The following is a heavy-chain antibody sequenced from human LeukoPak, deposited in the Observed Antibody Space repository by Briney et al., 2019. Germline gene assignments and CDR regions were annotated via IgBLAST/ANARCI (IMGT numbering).Heavy chain of an antibody. D-gene: IGHD4-17*01. CDR3: AREYGDYDDTYNWFDP. V-gene: IGHV1-2*02. CDR2: INPNSGGT. Sequence: ASVTVSCKASGYTFTGYYMHWVRQAPGQGLEWMGWINPNSGGTNYAQKFQGRVTMTRDTSISTAYMELSRLRSDDTAVYYCAREYGDYDDTYNWFDPWGQGTLVTVSS. CDR1: GYTFTGYY. J-gene: IGHJ5*02.